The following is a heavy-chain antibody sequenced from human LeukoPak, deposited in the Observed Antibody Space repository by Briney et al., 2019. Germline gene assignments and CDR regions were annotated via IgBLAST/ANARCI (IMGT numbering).Heavy chain of an antibody. Sequence: PGGSLRLSCAASGLTVSNNYIAWVRQAPGKGLEWVSVLYPGGSTYYPDSVKGRFTFSRDNSKNTLYLQMTSLRAEDTAVYYCARSIQLDPWGAFDIWGQGTMVTVSS. D-gene: IGHD1-1*01. J-gene: IGHJ3*02. CDR3: ARSIQLDPWGAFDI. CDR1: GLTVSNNY. CDR2: LYPGGST. V-gene: IGHV3-53*01.